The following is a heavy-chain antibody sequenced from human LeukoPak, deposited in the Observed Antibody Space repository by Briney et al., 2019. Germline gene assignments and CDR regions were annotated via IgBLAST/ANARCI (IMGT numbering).Heavy chain of an antibody. CDR3: ARGSTLYSSYNR. Sequence: SETLSLTCTVSGGSISSSSYYWGWIRQPPGKGLEWIGSIYYSGSTYYNPSLKSRVTISVDTSKNQFSLKLSSVTAADTAVYYCARGSTLYSSYNRWGQGTLVTVSS. J-gene: IGHJ4*02. CDR1: GGSISSSSYY. D-gene: IGHD6-6*01. V-gene: IGHV4-39*07. CDR2: IYYSGST.